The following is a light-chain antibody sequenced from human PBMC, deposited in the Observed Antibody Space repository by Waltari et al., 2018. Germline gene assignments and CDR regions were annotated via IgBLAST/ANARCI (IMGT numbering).Light chain of an antibody. V-gene: IGLV1-51*01. J-gene: IGLJ2*01. Sequence: QSVLTQPPSVSAAPGQKVTISCSGSSPNIGNYFLSWYHQLPGATPKLLIYDNYKRPSGIPDRFSASKSGTSATLDITGLQIGDEADYYCATWDNSLTAVVFGGGTKLTVL. CDR2: DNY. CDR1: SPNIGNYF. CDR3: ATWDNSLTAVV.